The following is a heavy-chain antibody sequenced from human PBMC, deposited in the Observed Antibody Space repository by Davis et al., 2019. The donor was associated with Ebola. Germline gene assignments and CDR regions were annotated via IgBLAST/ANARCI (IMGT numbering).Heavy chain of an antibody. CDR2: IWYDGSNK. J-gene: IGHJ4*02. V-gene: IGHV3-33*08. Sequence: GGSLRLSCAASGFNFRSYTMTWVRQAPGKGLEWVAVIWYDGSNKYYADSVKGRFTISRDNAKNSLYLQMNSLRDEDTAMYYCARDNWYKNDNWGQGTLVTVSS. CDR3: ARDNWYKNDN. CDR1: GFNFRSYT. D-gene: IGHD1/OR15-1a*01.